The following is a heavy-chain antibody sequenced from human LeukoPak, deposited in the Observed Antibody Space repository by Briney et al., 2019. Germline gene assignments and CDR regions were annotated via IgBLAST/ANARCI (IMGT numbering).Heavy chain of an antibody. CDR3: ARHGKSRVPAAIPGGGHYDY. CDR1: GGSISSSSYH. D-gene: IGHD2-2*02. Sequence: SETLSLTCTVSGGSISSSSYHWGWIRQPPGKGLEWIGSIYYSGSTYYNPSLKSRVTISVDTSKNQFSLKLSSVTAADTAVYYCARHGKSRVPAAIPGGGHYDYWGQGTLVTVSS. V-gene: IGHV4-39*01. J-gene: IGHJ4*02. CDR2: IYYSGST.